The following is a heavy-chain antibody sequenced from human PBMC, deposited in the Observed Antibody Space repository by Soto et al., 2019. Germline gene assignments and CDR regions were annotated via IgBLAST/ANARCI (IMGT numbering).Heavy chain of an antibody. CDR1: GFTFSGSA. J-gene: IGHJ6*02. CDR2: IRSKANSYAT. V-gene: IGHV3-73*02. D-gene: IGHD3-16*02. Sequence: EVQLVESGGGLVQPGGSLKLSCAASGFTFSGSAMHWVRQASGKGLEWVGRIRSKANSYATAYAVSVKGRFTISRDDSKNRAYRQMKSLKIEDTAVYYCTRSYRVRGYYYGMDVWGQGTTVTVSS. CDR3: TRSYRVRGYYYGMDV.